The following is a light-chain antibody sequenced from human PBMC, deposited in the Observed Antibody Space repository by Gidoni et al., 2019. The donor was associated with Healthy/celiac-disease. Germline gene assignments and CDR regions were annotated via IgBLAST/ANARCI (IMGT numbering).Light chain of an antibody. CDR3: QKYNSALTT. J-gene: IGKJ5*01. V-gene: IGKV1-27*01. Sequence: DIQMTQSPSSLSASVGDRVTITCRASQGISNYLAWYQQKPGKVPKLLIYAASTLQSGVPSRFSGSGSGKDFTLTISSLQPEDVATYYCQKYNSALTTFGQGTRLEIK. CDR2: AAS. CDR1: QGISNY.